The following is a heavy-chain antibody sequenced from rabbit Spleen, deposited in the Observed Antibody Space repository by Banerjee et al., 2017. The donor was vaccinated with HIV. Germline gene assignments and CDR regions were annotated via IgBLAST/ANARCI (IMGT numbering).Heavy chain of an antibody. D-gene: IGHD1-1*01. CDR1: GFSLSNNYY. Sequence: QEQLEESGGDLVQPEGTLTLTCKASGFSLSNNYYMCWVRQAPGKRPEWIACIYAGSSGRTYYASWAKGRFTISETSSTTVTLQMTSLTAADTAIYFCARDLTDVIGWNFGWWGQGTLVT. J-gene: IGHJ4*01. CDR2: IYAGSSGRT. V-gene: IGHV1S45*01. CDR3: ARDLTDVIGWNFGW.